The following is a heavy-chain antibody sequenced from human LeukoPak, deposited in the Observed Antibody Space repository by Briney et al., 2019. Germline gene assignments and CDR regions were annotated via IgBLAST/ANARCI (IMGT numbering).Heavy chain of an antibody. V-gene: IGHV3-33*06. Sequence: GRSLRLSCAASGFTFSSYGMHWVRQAPGKGLEWVAVIWYDGSNKYYADSVKGRFTISRDNSKNTLYLQMNSLRAEDTAVYYCAKGTWYYDFWSGYLGSPHNWFDPWGQGTLVTVSS. CDR3: AKGTWYYDFWSGYLGSPHNWFDP. CDR2: IWYDGSNK. D-gene: IGHD3-3*01. J-gene: IGHJ5*02. CDR1: GFTFSSYG.